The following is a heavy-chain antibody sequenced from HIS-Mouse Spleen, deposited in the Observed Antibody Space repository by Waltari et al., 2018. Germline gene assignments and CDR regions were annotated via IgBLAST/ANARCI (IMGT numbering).Heavy chain of an antibody. D-gene: IGHD2-21*02. CDR2: IKQDGSEK. V-gene: IGHV3-7*01. CDR3: ARDRGGLYCGGDCFSDY. Sequence: EVQLVESGGGLVQPGGSLRLSCAASGFTFSSYWMSWVRQAPGKGLEWVANIKQDGSEKYYVDSVKGRVTISRDNAKNSLYLQMNSLRAEDTAVYYCARDRGGLYCGGDCFSDYWGQGTLVTVSS. CDR1: GFTFSSYW. J-gene: IGHJ4*02.